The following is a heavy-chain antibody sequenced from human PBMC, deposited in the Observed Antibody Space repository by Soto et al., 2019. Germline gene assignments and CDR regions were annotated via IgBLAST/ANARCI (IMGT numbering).Heavy chain of an antibody. D-gene: IGHD6-13*01. Sequence: ASVKVSCKASGYTFTGYYMHWVRQAPGQGLEWMGWINPNSGGTNYAQKFQGWVTRTRDTSISTAYMELSRLRSDDTAVYYSATVIAAAGNNYYYYYGMDVWGQGTTVTVSS. V-gene: IGHV1-2*04. CDR2: INPNSGGT. J-gene: IGHJ6*02. CDR3: ATVIAAAGNNYYYYYGMDV. CDR1: GYTFTGYY.